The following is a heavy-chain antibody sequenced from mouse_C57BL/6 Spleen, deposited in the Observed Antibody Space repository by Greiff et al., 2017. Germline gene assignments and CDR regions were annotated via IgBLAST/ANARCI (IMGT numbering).Heavy chain of an antibody. CDR1: GFSLTSYA. D-gene: IGHD2-4*01. CDR2: IWTGGGT. V-gene: IGHV2-9-1*01. CDR3: ARNHFYYDYDEEDRGYYAMDY. Sequence: QVQLQQSGPGLVAPSQSLSITCTVSGFSLTSYAISWVRQPPGKGLEWLGVIWTGGGTNYNSALKSRLSISKDNSKSQVFLKMNSLQTDDTARYYCARNHFYYDYDEEDRGYYAMDYWGQGTSVTVSS. J-gene: IGHJ4*01.